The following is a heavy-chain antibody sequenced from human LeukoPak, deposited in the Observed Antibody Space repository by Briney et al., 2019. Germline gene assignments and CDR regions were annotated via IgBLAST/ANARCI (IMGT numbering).Heavy chain of an antibody. Sequence: SETLSLTCTVSDGSISNGGYYWSWMRQHPGKGREWIGYISYTRSTDYNPSLKSRVSISVDTSKNHFSLKLSSVTAADTAAYFCARDVGEAGYNLSHWFDPWGQGILVTVSP. CDR2: ISYTRST. V-gene: IGHV4-31*03. CDR3: ARDVGEAGYNLSHWFDP. CDR1: DGSISNGGYY. J-gene: IGHJ5*02. D-gene: IGHD5-24*01.